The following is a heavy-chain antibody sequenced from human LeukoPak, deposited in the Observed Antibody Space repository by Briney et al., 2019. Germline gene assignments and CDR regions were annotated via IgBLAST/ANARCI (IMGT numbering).Heavy chain of an antibody. J-gene: IGHJ6*02. D-gene: IGHD6-19*01. V-gene: IGHV1-2*02. CDR1: GYTFTSYG. Sequence: ASVKVSCKASGYTFTSYGISWVRQAPGQGLEWMGWINPNSGGTNYAQKFQGRVTMTRDTSISTAYMELSRLRSDDTAVYYCARDPTYSSGWGDYYYHGMDVWGQGTTVTVSS. CDR2: INPNSGGT. CDR3: ARDPTYSSGWGDYYYHGMDV.